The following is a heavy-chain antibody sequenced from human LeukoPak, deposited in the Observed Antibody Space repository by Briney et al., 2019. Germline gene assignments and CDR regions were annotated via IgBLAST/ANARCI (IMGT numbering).Heavy chain of an antibody. CDR2: VSGSGETT. Sequence: GGSLRLSCAASRFTFSSYAMTWVRQPPGKGLEWVAAVSGSGETTYLADFAKGRFSITRDNSGNTLYLQMYSLRAEDTAVYYCAKPAYFDWFRHYYYGMDVWGQGTTVTVSS. J-gene: IGHJ6*02. CDR1: RFTFSSYA. CDR3: AKPAYFDWFRHYYYGMDV. D-gene: IGHD3-9*01. V-gene: IGHV3-23*01.